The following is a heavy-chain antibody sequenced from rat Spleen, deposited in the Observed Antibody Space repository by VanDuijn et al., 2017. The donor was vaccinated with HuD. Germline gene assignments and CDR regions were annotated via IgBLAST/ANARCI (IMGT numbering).Heavy chain of an antibody. Sequence: EVQLVESGGGLVQPGRSLKLSCAASGFTFSNYGMAWVRQAPTKGLEWVATISYDGSSTYYRDSVKGRFTISRDNAKSTLYLQMDSLRSEDTATYYCARRKGRGMGVMDAWGQGASVTVSS. D-gene: IGHD4-3*01. CDR2: ISYDGSST. V-gene: IGHV5-29*01. CDR1: GFTFSNYG. CDR3: ARRKGRGMGVMDA. J-gene: IGHJ4*01.